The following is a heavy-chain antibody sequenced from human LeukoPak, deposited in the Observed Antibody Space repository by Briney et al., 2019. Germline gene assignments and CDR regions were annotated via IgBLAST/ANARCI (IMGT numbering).Heavy chain of an antibody. J-gene: IGHJ4*02. V-gene: IGHV3-64*01. D-gene: IGHD3-22*01. Sequence: PGGSLRLSCAASGFTFSSYAMHWVRQAPGKGLEYVSAISSNGGSTYYANSVKGRFTISRDNSKNTLYLQMGSLRAEDMAVYYCARYYYDSSGYYCDYWGQGTLVTVSS. CDR3: ARYYYDSSGYYCDY. CDR1: GFTFSSYA. CDR2: ISSNGGST.